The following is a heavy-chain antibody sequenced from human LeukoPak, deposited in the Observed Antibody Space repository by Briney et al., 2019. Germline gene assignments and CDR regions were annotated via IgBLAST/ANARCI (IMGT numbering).Heavy chain of an antibody. Sequence: GRSLRLSCAVSGSRVSGYAIGWARQPPGGGLGCVSSVATGYNTYFSDSVEGRFTISRESSKNTLYLQMDSLRAEDTAVYYCVGPMHSSRWSGRYYFAYWGQGAMVTVSS. CDR2: VATGYNT. D-gene: IGHD3-10*01. CDR3: VGPMHSSRWSGRYYFAY. V-gene: IGHV3-23*01. J-gene: IGHJ4*02. CDR1: GSRVSGYA.